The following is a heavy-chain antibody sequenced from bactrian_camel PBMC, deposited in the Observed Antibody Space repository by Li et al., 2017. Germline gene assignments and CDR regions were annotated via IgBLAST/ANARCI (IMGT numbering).Heavy chain of an antibody. J-gene: IGHJ4*01. CDR3: ATSSRSDCTWKLVPSAYDN. D-gene: IGHD2*01. V-gene: IGHV3S63*01. CDR2: LSTDDGSE. Sequence: HVQLVESGGGSVQAGGSLRLSCTASGVTSDISHMAWFRQAPGDECELVSTLSTDDGSEYYADSVKGRFTISKDNSKNTLYLHMNSLNTGDTAMYYCATSSRSDCTWKLVPSAYDNWGQGTQVTVS. CDR1: GVTSDISH.